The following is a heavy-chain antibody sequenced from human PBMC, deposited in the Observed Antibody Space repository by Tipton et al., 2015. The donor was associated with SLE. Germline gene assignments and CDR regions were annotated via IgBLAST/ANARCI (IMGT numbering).Heavy chain of an antibody. Sequence: GSLRLSCAASGFTFSSYGMHWVRQAPGKGLEWVAFIRFDGSNKYYADSVKGRFTISRDNSMNTLYLQMNSLRAEDTAVYYCAKDSLYEYSYANWGQGTLVTVSS. J-gene: IGHJ4*02. D-gene: IGHD5-18*01. CDR2: IRFDGSNK. CDR3: AKDSLYEYSYAN. CDR1: GFTFSSYG. V-gene: IGHV3-30*02.